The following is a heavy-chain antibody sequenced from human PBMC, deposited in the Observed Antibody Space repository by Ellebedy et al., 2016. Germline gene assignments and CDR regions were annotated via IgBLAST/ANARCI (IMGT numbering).Heavy chain of an antibody. CDR1: GFTFSSYA. Sequence: GESLKISXAASGFTFSSYAMSWVRQAPGKGLEWVSAISGSGGSTYYAASVKGRFTISRDNSKNTLYLQMNSLRAEDTAVYYCAQIGSITAAGTTGGWGQGTLVTVSS. D-gene: IGHD6-13*01. CDR3: AQIGSITAAGTTGG. CDR2: ISGSGGST. V-gene: IGHV3-23*01. J-gene: IGHJ4*02.